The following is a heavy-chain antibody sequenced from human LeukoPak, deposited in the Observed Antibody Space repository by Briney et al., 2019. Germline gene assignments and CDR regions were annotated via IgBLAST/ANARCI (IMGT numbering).Heavy chain of an antibody. CDR3: ASFRRDTSYVFDI. CDR1: GYTFTDYY. Sequence: ASVKVSCKASGYTFTDYYMHCVRQAPGQGLEWMGRINPNSGGTNYAQKFQGRVTMTRDTSISTAYMELSRLRSDDTAVYYCASFRRDTSYVFDIWGQGTMVTVSS. D-gene: IGHD5-18*01. CDR2: INPNSGGT. V-gene: IGHV1-2*06. J-gene: IGHJ3*02.